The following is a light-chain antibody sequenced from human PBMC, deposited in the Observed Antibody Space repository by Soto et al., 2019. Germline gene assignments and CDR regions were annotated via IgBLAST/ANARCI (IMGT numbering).Light chain of an antibody. V-gene: IGKV4-1*01. CDR1: QSVLYSANNKNY. CDR3: QQYNSYSPWT. Sequence: DIVMTQSPDSLAVSLGERATINCKSSQSVLYSANNKNYLAWYQQKPGQPPNLLIYWASTRESGVPDRFSGSGSGTDFTLTISSLQPDDFATYYCQQYNSYSPWTFGQGANADIK. J-gene: IGKJ1*01. CDR2: WAS.